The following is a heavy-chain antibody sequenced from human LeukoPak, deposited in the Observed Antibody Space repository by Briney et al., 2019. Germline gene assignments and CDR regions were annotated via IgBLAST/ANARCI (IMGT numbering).Heavy chain of an antibody. J-gene: IGHJ3*02. V-gene: IGHV4-59*01. CDR3: ARGTNYDSSGYYYVNAFDI. CDR1: GGSISSYY. D-gene: IGHD3-22*01. Sequence: PSETLSLTCTVSGGSISSYYWSWIRQPPGKGLEWIGYIYYSGSTNYNPPLKSRVTISVDTSKNQFSLKLSSVTAADTAVYYCARGTNYDSSGYYYVNAFDIWGHGTMVTVSS. CDR2: IYYSGST.